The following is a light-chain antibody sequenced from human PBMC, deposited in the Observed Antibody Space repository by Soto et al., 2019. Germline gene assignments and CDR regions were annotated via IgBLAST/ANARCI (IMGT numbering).Light chain of an antibody. Sequence: DIQMTQSRSSLSASVGDRVTITCRASHGIINDLGWYQQIRAKAPKRLIYAASSLQSGVSSKFSGYGYGTEITLTLRSLYTENIAHYFCLKNISYPQTFGRGTKVDIK. CDR2: AAS. CDR1: HGIIND. V-gene: IGKV1-17*01. CDR3: LKNISYPQT. J-gene: IGKJ1*01.